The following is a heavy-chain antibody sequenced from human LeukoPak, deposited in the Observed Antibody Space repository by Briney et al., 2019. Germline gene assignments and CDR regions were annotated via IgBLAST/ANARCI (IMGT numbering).Heavy chain of an antibody. V-gene: IGHV3-7*03. CDR3: AKGNNFYDSSSRYCYFDH. CDR1: GFTFSSYW. Sequence: GGSLRLSCAASGFTFSSYWMSWVRQAPGKGLEWVANIKQDGSEKYYVDSVKGRFTISRDNAKNTLYLQMSSLRAEDTAVYYCAKGNNFYDSSSRYCYFDHWGQGTLVTVSS. CDR2: IKQDGSEK. D-gene: IGHD3-22*01. J-gene: IGHJ4*02.